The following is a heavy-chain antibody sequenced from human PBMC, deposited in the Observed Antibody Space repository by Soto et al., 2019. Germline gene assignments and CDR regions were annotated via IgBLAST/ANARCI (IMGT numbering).Heavy chain of an antibody. CDR2: INHRGST. Sequence: QLQLQESGPGLVKPSETLSLTCAVSGGSISSSSSYWGWIRQPPGKGLEWIGSINHRGSTYYNPPLKSRVTISVDTSKNQFSLKLNSVTAADTAVYFCAKTGFWSGYRVVDYWGQGTLVTVSS. CDR1: GGSISSSSSY. J-gene: IGHJ4*02. CDR3: AKTGFWSGYRVVDY. V-gene: IGHV4-39*01. D-gene: IGHD3-3*01.